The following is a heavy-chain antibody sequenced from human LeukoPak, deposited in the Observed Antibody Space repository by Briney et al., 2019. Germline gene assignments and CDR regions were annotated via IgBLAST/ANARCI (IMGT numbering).Heavy chain of an antibody. V-gene: IGHV4-31*03. D-gene: IGHD6-6*01. J-gene: IGHJ4*02. Sequence: SETLSLTCTVSGGSISSGGYYWSWIRQHPGKGLGWIGYIYYSGSTYYNPSLKSRVTISVDTSKNQFSLKLSSVTAADTAVYCCAGGPITEYSILHGDYWGQGTLVTVSS. CDR2: IYYSGST. CDR3: AGGPITEYSILHGDY. CDR1: GGSISSGGYY.